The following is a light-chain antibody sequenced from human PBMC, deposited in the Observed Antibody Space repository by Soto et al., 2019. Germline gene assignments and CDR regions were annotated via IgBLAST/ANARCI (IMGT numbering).Light chain of an antibody. Sequence: EIVVTQSPGTLTLSRGERATLSXRAGHSVTSSLSWYQQTAGXAPRXXXDDXSTRATGSPDRLSGSGSATDFTLTISRLEPEDFAVYYFQQYGTSPRTFGQGTKVDIK. J-gene: IGKJ1*01. CDR3: QQYGTSPRT. CDR1: HSVTSSL. CDR2: DXS. V-gene: IGKV3-20*01.